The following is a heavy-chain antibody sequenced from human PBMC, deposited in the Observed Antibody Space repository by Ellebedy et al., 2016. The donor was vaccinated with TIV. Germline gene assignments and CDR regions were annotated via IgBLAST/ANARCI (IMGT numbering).Heavy chain of an antibody. J-gene: IGHJ4*02. V-gene: IGHV4-34*01. CDR3: ARGRTPLVTKPNDFDY. CDR1: IGSFSGYS. CDR2: INHSGST. D-gene: IGHD5-18*01. Sequence: SETLSLXXAVYIGSFSGYSWTWIRQPPGKGLEWIGKINHSGSTNYNPSLKSRVTMSVDTSKNQFSLKLRSVTAADTAVYYCARGRTPLVTKPNDFDYWGQGTLVTVSS.